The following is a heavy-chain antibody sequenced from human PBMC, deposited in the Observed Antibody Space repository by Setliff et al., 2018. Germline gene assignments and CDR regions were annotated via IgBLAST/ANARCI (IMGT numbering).Heavy chain of an antibody. D-gene: IGHD3-10*01. CDR2: IKQDGSEK. CDR3: ARDHVYGSQYYYYYYGMDV. J-gene: IGHJ6*02. V-gene: IGHV3-7*01. Sequence: LRLSCAASGFTFNRYWMSWVRQAPGKGLEWVANIKQDGSEKYYVDSVKGRFTISRDNAKNSLYLQMNSLRAEDTAVYYCARDHVYGSQYYYYYYGMDVWGQGTTVTVSS. CDR1: GFTFNRYW.